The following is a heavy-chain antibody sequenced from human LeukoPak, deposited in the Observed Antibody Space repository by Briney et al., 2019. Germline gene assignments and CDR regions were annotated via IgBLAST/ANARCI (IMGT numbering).Heavy chain of an antibody. V-gene: IGHV4-34*01. CDR2: INHSGST. Sequence: PSETLSLTCAVYGGSFSGYYWGWIRQPPGKGLEWIGEINHSGSTNYNPSLKSGVTISVDTSKNQFSLKLSSVTAADTAVYYCASFGIAVAGTWGQGTLVTVSS. CDR1: GGSFSGYY. J-gene: IGHJ5*02. CDR3: ASFGIAVAGT. D-gene: IGHD6-19*01.